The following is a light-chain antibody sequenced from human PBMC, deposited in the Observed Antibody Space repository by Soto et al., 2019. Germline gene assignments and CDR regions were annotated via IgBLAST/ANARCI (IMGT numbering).Light chain of an antibody. CDR3: QSYDSSLSESP. J-gene: IGLJ1*01. Sequence: QSVLTQPPSVSGAPGQRVTISCTGSSSNIGAGYDVHWYQQLPGTAPKLLIYGNSNRPSGVPDRFSGSKSGTSASLAITGLQAEDEADYYCQSYDSSLSESPFGTGTKLTVL. CDR2: GNS. V-gene: IGLV1-40*01. CDR1: SSNIGAGYD.